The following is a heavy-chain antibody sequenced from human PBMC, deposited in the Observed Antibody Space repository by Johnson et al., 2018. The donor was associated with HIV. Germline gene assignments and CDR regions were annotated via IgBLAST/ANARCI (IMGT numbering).Heavy chain of an antibody. V-gene: IGHV3-30-3*01. CDR3: ASGGLLEGAVDI. J-gene: IGHJ3*02. CDR1: GFTFSSYA. D-gene: IGHD3-16*01. Sequence: QVQLVESGGGVVQPGRSLRLSCAASGFTFSSYAMHWVRQAPGKGLEWVAVISYDGSNKYYADSVKGRFTISRDNSKNTLYLQMNSLSAEDTAVYYCASGGLLEGAVDIWGEGTMVTVSS. CDR2: ISYDGSNK.